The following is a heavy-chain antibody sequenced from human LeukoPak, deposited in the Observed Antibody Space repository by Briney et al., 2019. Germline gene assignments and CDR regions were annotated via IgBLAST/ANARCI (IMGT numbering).Heavy chain of an antibody. J-gene: IGHJ4*02. V-gene: IGHV1-2*02. CDR1: GYTFTGYY. CDR3: ILGYCSGGSCYSGDY. Sequence: ASVKVSCKASGYTFTGYYMHWVRQAPGQGLEWMGWINPNSGGTNYAQKFQGRVTMTRNTSISTAYMELSSLRSEDTAVYYCILGYCSGGSCYSGDYWGQGTLVTVSS. D-gene: IGHD2-15*01. CDR2: INPNSGGT.